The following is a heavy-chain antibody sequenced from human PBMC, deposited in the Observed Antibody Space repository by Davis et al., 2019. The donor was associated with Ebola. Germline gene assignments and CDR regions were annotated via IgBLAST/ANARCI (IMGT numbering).Heavy chain of an antibody. CDR3: ARDSGSYYQWFDP. Sequence: HTGGSLRLSCAASGFTFSSYWMHWVRQAPGKGLVWVSCINRDGSTTTYADSVKGRFTISRDNAKNTLYLQMNSLRAEDTAVYYCARDSGSYYQWFDPWGQGTLVTVSS. CDR1: GFTFSSYW. D-gene: IGHD1-26*01. V-gene: IGHV3-74*03. J-gene: IGHJ5*02. CDR2: INRDGSTT.